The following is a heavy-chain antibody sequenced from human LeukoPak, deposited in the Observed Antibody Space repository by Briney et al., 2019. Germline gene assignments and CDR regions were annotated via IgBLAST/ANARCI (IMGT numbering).Heavy chain of an antibody. J-gene: IGHJ5*02. Sequence: SQTLSLTCAISGDSVSSNSAAWKWIRQSSSRGLEWLGRTYPRSKWYNEYAVSVKSRITINPDTSKNQFSLYLTSVTPDDTAVYYCARDIVDTSMVNWFDPWGQGTLVTVSS. CDR3: ARDIVDTSMVNWFDP. D-gene: IGHD5-18*01. CDR2: TYPRSKWYN. V-gene: IGHV6-1*01. CDR1: GDSVSSNSAA.